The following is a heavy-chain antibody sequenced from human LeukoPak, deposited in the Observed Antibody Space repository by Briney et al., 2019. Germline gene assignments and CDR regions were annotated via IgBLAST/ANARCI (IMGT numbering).Heavy chain of an antibody. CDR2: IYTSGST. Sequence: SETLSLTCTVSGGSISSYYWSWIRQPAGKGLEWIGRIYTSGSTNYNPSLKSRVTMSVDTSKNQFSLKLSSVTAADTAVYYCARGQYYYGSGSYAKLDYWGQGTLVTVSS. CDR1: GGSISSYY. D-gene: IGHD3-10*01. CDR3: ARGQYYYGSGSYAKLDY. J-gene: IGHJ4*02. V-gene: IGHV4-4*07.